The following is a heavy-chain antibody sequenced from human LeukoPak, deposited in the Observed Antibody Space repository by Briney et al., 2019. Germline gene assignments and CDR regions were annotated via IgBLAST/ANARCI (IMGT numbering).Heavy chain of an antibody. CDR1: GYTFTSYY. V-gene: IGHV1-2*06. D-gene: IGHD2-2*01. CDR2: INPNSGGT. CDR3: AREKVRQSGMDV. Sequence: ASVKVSCKAFGYTFTSYYMHWVRQAPGQGLEWMGRINPNSGGTNYAQKFQGRVTMTRDTSISTAYMELSRLRSDDTAVYYCAREKVRQSGMDVWGQGTTVTVSS. J-gene: IGHJ6*02.